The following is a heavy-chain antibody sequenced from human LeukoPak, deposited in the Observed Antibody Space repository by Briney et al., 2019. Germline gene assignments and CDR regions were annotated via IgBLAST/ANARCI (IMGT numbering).Heavy chain of an antibody. V-gene: IGHV4-31*03. CDR3: ARDHAAASGWWFDP. J-gene: IGHJ5*02. D-gene: IGHD1-1*01. CDR2: IYYSGST. Sequence: SETLSLTCTVSGGSISSISYYWGWIRQHPGKGLEWIGYIYYSGSTYYNPSLKSRVTISVDTSKNQFSLKLSSVTAADTAVYYCARDHAAASGWWFDPWGQGTLVTVSS. CDR1: GGSISSISYY.